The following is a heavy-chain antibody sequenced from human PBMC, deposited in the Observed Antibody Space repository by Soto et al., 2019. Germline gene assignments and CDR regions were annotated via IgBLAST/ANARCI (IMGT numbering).Heavy chain of an antibody. V-gene: IGHV1-69*01. CDR1: GGTFSSYA. J-gene: IGHJ6*02. CDR3: ARDRIAGIKYYYGRDV. Sequence: QVQLVQSGAEVKKPGSSVRVSCKASGGTFSSYAISWVRQAPGQGREWMGGIIPIFGTENYAQKFQGRVTSAADESTSTAYMELSSLRSEDTAVYYCARDRIAGIKYYYGRDVWGQGTTVTVSS. D-gene: IGHD6-13*01. CDR2: IIPIFGTE.